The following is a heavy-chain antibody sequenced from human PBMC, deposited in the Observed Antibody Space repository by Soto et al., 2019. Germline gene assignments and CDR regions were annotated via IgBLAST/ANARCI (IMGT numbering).Heavy chain of an antibody. V-gene: IGHV3-23*01. CDR1: GFTFSSYA. Sequence: PGGSLRLSCAASGFTFSSYAMSWVRQAPGKGLEWVSAISGSGGSTYYADSVKGRFTISRDNSKNTLYLQMNSLRAEDTAVYYCAKPWAPPGIAARSHDAFAIWGQGTMVTVSS. CDR2: ISGSGGST. CDR3: AKPWAPPGIAARSHDAFAI. J-gene: IGHJ3*02. D-gene: IGHD6-6*01.